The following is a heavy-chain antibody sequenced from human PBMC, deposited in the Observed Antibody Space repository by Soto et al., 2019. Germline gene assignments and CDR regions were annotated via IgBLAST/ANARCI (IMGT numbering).Heavy chain of an antibody. D-gene: IGHD3-22*01. CDR2: ISYDGSNK. J-gene: IGHJ4*02. CDR1: GFTFSSYA. CDR3: ARAPMIVVVTPLGDY. V-gene: IGHV3-30-3*01. Sequence: GGSLRLSCAASGFTFSSYAMHWVRQAPGKGLEWVAVISYDGSNKYYADSVKGRFTISRDNSKNTLYLQMNSLRAEDTAVYYCARAPMIVVVTPLGDYWGQGTLVTVSS.